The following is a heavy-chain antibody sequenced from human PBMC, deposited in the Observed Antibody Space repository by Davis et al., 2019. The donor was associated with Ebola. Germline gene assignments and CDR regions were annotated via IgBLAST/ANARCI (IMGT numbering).Heavy chain of an antibody. J-gene: IGHJ5*02. CDR2: ISSSSSTI. Sequence: PGGSLRLSCAASGFTFSSYSMNWVRQAPGKGLEWVSYISSSSSTIYYADSVKGRFTISRDNAKNSLYLQMNSLRDEDTAVYYCARDARYYDFWSGLYNWFDPWGQGTLVTVSS. V-gene: IGHV3-48*02. CDR1: GFTFSSYS. D-gene: IGHD3-3*01. CDR3: ARDARYYDFWSGLYNWFDP.